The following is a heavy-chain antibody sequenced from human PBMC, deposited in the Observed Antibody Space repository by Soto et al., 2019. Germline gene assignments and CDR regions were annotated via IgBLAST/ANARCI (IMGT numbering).Heavy chain of an antibody. V-gene: IGHV3-49*03. CDR3: ASDFRDYYYYDMDV. J-gene: IGHJ6*02. CDR1: GFTFGDYA. CDR2: IRSKAYGGTT. Sequence: GGSLRLSCTASGFTFGDYAMSWFRQAPGKGLEWVGFIRSKAYGGTTEYAASVKGRFTISRDDSKSIAYLQMNSLKTEDTAVYYCASDFRDYYYYDMDVWGQGTTVTVSS. D-gene: IGHD3-3*01.